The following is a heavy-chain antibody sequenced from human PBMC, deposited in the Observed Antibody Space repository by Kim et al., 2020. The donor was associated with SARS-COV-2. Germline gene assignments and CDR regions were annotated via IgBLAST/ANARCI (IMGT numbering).Heavy chain of an antibody. V-gene: IGHV3-7*01. J-gene: IGHJ4*01. Sequence: GGSLRLSCAASGFPFGKSWLTWLRQAPGKGLEWVANINGDGGERYSVDSVKGGFTISRDNANKAFQLQMNNLRVDDTAVYYCERGGNYYDGGHGTLVTASS. D-gene: IGHD1-26*01. CDR2: INGDGGER. CDR3: ERGGNYYD. CDR1: GFPFGKSW.